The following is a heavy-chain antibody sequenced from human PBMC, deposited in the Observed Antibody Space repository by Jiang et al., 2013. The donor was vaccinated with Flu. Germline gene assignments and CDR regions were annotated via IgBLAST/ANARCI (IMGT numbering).Heavy chain of an antibody. J-gene: IGHJ4*02. V-gene: IGHV1-18*01. Sequence: SGAEVKKPGASVTVSCKASGYTFTSYGISWVRQAPGQGLEWMGWISAYNGNRNYAQNLQGRVTMTTDTSTSTAYMDLRSLRSDDTAIYYCARDWYGYLDFWGQGTLVTVSS. D-gene: IGHD6-13*01. CDR3: ARDWYGYLDF. CDR2: ISAYNGNR. CDR1: GYTFTSYG.